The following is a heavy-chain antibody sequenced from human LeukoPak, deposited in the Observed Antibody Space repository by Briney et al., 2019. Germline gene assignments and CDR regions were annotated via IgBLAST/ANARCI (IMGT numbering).Heavy chain of an antibody. CDR2: ISSSSSTI. CDR1: GFTFSNAW. J-gene: IGHJ4*02. Sequence: PGGSLRLSCAASGFTFSNAWMSWVRQAPGKGLEWVSHISSSSSTIYYADSVKGRFTISRDNSKNTLYLQMNSLRAEDTAVYYCAARHIVVVTAPDYWGQGTLVTVSS. D-gene: IGHD2-21*02. CDR3: AARHIVVVTAPDY. V-gene: IGHV3-48*01.